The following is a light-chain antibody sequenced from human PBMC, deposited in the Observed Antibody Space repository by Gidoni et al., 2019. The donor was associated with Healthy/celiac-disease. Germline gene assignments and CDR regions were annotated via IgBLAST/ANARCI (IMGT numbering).Light chain of an antibody. V-gene: IGKV1-39*01. Sequence: DIPMTQSPSSLSASVGYRVTITCRASQSISSYLNWYQQKPGKAPKLLIYAASSLQSGVPSRFSGSGSGTDVTLTISSLQPEDFATYYCQQSDSTPWTFGQGTKVEIK. CDR3: QQSDSTPWT. J-gene: IGKJ1*01. CDR1: QSISSY. CDR2: AAS.